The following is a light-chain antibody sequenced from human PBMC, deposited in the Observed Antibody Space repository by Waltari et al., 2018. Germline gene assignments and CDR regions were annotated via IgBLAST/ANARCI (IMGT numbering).Light chain of an antibody. CDR3: QQSYKTPYT. V-gene: IGKV1-39*01. Sequence: DIQMTQSLYSLSASVGDKVTITCRASQSITLYVDWYQQKPGKAPKLLIYAASTLQTGVPSRFSGSGSGTEFTVTISSVQSEDFATYYCQQSYKTPYTFGQGTKLEI. CDR2: AAS. CDR1: QSITLY. J-gene: IGKJ2*01.